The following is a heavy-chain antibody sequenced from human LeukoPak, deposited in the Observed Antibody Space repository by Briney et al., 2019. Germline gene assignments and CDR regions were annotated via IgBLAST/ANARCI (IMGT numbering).Heavy chain of an antibody. J-gene: IGHJ4*02. V-gene: IGHV1-46*01. Sequence: ASVKVSCKASGYTFTSYYIHWVRQVPGQGLERMGIINPSGGSTTYAQKFQGRVTMTRDTSTTTVYMELSSLTSEDTALYYCARLGGGYNSLDYWGQGTLVTVSS. D-gene: IGHD5-24*01. CDR3: ARLGGGYNSLDY. CDR2: INPSGGST. CDR1: GYTFTSYY.